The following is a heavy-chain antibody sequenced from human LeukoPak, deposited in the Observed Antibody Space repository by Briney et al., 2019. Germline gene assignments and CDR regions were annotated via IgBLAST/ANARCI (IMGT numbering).Heavy chain of an antibody. V-gene: IGHV1-69*06. CDR1: GGTFSSYA. Sequence: GASVKVSCKASGGTFSSYAISWVRQAPGQGLEWMGGIIPIFGTANYAQKFQGRVTITADKSTSTAYMELRSLRSDDTAVYYCAGLGGSPEEAFDIWGQGTMVTVSS. CDR2: IIPIFGTA. CDR3: AGLGGSPEEAFDI. D-gene: IGHD1-26*01. J-gene: IGHJ3*02.